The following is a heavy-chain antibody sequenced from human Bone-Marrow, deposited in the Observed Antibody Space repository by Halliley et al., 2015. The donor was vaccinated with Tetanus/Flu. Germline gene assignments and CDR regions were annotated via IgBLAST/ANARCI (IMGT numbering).Heavy chain of an antibody. CDR2: IYPTAPDT. CDR3: ARYFCGGDCYPQGFEY. J-gene: IGHJ4*02. D-gene: IGHD2-21*02. Sequence: MGVIYPTAPDTNYSPSFQGQVTIPADKSIRTPYLQWNSLKASDTAIYYCARYFCGGDCYPQGFEYWGQGTRVTVAS. V-gene: IGHV5-51*01.